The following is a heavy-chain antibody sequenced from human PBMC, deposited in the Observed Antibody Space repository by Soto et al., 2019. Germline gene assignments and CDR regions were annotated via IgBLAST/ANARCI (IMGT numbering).Heavy chain of an antibody. CDR3: ASSPCPIYSGSYRPRYYGMDV. CDR1: GYTFTSYG. D-gene: IGHD1-26*01. V-gene: IGHV1-18*01. Sequence: VASVKVSCKASGYTFTSYGISWVRQAPGQGLEWMGWISAYNGNTNYAQKLQGRVTMTTDTSTSTAYMELRSLRSDDTAVYYCASSPCPIYSGSYRPRYYGMDVWGQGTTVTVSS. J-gene: IGHJ6*02. CDR2: ISAYNGNT.